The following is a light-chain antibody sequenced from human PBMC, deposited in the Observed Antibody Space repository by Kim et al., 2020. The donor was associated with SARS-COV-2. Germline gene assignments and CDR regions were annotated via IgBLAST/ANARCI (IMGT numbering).Light chain of an antibody. CDR2: DAS. CDR3: QQGHSFPLT. J-gene: IGKJ4*01. Sequence: DIQMTQSPSSVSAFVGDRVTITCRASHNINNWLAWYQQKPGRAPKLLIYDASAVQSGVPSRFSGSGSGTDFTLTITTLQPEDCVTYYCQQGHSFPLTFGGGTKVEIK. V-gene: IGKV1-12*01. CDR1: HNINNW.